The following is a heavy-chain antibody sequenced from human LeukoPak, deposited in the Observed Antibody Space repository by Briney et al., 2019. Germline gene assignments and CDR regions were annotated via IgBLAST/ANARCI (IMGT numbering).Heavy chain of an antibody. CDR3: AKDIFSAALGPDY. Sequence: GGSLRLSCAASGFTFDDYAMHWVRQAPGKGLEWLSSINWDGNTIAYADSVKGRFTISRDNANNSLYLQMNSLRPEDTAFFCAKDIFSAALGPDYWGQGTLVSVSS. V-gene: IGHV3-9*01. D-gene: IGHD3-10*01. CDR2: INWDGNTI. J-gene: IGHJ4*02. CDR1: GFTFDDYA.